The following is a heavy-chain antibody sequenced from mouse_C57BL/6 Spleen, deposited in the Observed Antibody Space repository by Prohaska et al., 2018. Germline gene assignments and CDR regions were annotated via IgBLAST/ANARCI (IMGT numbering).Heavy chain of an antibody. D-gene: IGHD2-2*01. CDR2: MHPNNGGT. Sequence: VTLQQSVSELLNPGDSVKISCKASGYTFTDYYMNWVKQSHGKSLEWIGDMHPNNGGTSYNQKFKGNATLTVDKSSSTAYMELRSLTSEDSAVYYCARPWLNNYWCQGTTLTVSS. V-gene: IGHV1-26*01. CDR3: ARPWLNNY. J-gene: IGHJ2*01. CDR1: GYTFTDYY.